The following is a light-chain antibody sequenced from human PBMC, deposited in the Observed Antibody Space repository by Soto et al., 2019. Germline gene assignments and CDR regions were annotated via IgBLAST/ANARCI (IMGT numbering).Light chain of an antibody. CDR1: SGHSTFA. Sequence: QPVLTQSPSASASLGASVKLTCTLSSGHSTFAITWHQQQPEKGPRYLMKLNSDGSHSKGDGIPDRFSGSSSGAERYLTIASLQSEYEAYYDCQTWGTGIRVVFGGGTKLTVL. J-gene: IGLJ2*01. V-gene: IGLV4-69*01. CDR3: QTWGTGIRVV. CDR2: LNSDGSH.